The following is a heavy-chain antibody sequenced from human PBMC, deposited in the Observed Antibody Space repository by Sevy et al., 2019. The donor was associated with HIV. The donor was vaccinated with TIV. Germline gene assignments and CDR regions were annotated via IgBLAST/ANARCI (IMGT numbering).Heavy chain of an antibody. CDR2: INSDGSST. CDR1: GFTFSSYW. J-gene: IGHJ6*03. Sequence: GGSLRLSCAASGFTFSSYWMHWVRQAPGKGLVWVSRINSDGSSTSYADSVKGRFTISRDNAKNTLYLQMNSLRAEDTAVHYCARDGNVVVPAAIREEPTYYYYYMDVWGKGTTVTVSS. V-gene: IGHV3-74*01. CDR3: ARDGNVVVPAAIREEPTYYYYYMDV. D-gene: IGHD2-2*02.